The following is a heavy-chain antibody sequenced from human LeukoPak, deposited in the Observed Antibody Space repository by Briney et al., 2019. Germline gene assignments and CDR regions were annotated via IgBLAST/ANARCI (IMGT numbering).Heavy chain of an antibody. CDR1: GFTFSSHW. Sequence: GGSLRLSCVVSGFTFSSHWMSWVRQAPGKGLEWVANVKEDGSEKYYVDSVKGRFTISRDNAKKSLYLQMDSLRAEDTAVYYCATHGYSELRYFDWSTNEWGQGTLVTVSS. D-gene: IGHD3-9*01. CDR3: ATHGYSELRYFDWSTNE. J-gene: IGHJ4*02. V-gene: IGHV3-7*01. CDR2: VKEDGSEK.